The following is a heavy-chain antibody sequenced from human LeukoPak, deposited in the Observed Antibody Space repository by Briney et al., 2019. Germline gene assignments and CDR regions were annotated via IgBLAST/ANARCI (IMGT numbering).Heavy chain of an antibody. J-gene: IGHJ4*02. CDR1: GFTFSTAW. V-gene: IGHV3-15*01. CDR2: VKSKADGGTT. Sequence: GGSLRLSCAASGFTFSTAWMTWVRQAPGKGLEWVGRVKSKADGGTTDYAAPVKGRFIISRDDSKNTLYLQINSLKTDDTAVYYCTTEIEMQLWLGCWGLGTLVTVSP. CDR3: TTEIEMQLWLGC. D-gene: IGHD5-18*01.